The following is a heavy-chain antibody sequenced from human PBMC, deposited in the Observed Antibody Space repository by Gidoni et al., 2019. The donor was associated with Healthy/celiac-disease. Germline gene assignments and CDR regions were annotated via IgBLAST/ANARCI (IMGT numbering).Heavy chain of an antibody. CDR2: IDPSDSYT. D-gene: IGHD3-22*01. V-gene: IGHV5-10-1*03. Sequence: EVQLVQSGAEVKKPGESLRISCKGSGYSFTSYWISWVRQMPGKGLEWMGRIDPSDSYTNYSPSFQGHVTISADKSISTAYLQWSSLKASDTAMYYCARRPPYYYDSSGYYPFNYGMDVWGQGTTVTVSS. J-gene: IGHJ6*02. CDR1: GYSFTSYW. CDR3: ARRPPYYYDSSGYYPFNYGMDV.